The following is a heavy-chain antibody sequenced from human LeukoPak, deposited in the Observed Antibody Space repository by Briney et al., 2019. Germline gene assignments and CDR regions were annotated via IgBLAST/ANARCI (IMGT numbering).Heavy chain of an antibody. CDR2: IIPIFGTA. D-gene: IGHD6-6*01. Sequence: ASVKVSCKASGYTFTGDYMHWVQQAPGQGLEWMGGIIPIFGTANYAQKFQGRVTITADKSTSTAYMELSSLRSEDTAVYYCARDSDSSSSGNYYYYYMDVWGKGTTVTVSS. CDR1: GYTFTGDY. V-gene: IGHV1-69*06. J-gene: IGHJ6*03. CDR3: ARDSDSSSSGNYYYYYMDV.